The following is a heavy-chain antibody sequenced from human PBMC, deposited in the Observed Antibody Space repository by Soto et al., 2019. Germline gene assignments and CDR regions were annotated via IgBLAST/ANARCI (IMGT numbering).Heavy chain of an antibody. D-gene: IGHD6-19*01. Sequence: QVQLVQSGAEVKKPGSSVKVSCKASGGTFSSYAISWVRQAPGQGLEWLGGIIPIFGTANYAQKFQGRVTITADESTSTDYIERISLRSEDTAVEYCARGGYSSVQTRQYDYYYCGTDVWGQGATFTVSS. CDR1: GGTFSSYA. V-gene: IGHV1-69*12. CDR3: ARGGYSSVQTRQYDYYYCGTDV. J-gene: IGHJ6*02. CDR2: IIPIFGTA.